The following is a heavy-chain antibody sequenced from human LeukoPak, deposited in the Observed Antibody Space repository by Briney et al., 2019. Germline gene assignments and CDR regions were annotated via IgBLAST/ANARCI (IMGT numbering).Heavy chain of an antibody. J-gene: IGHJ4*02. CDR1: GGSISSGGYY. V-gene: IGHV4-31*11. CDR2: IYYSGST. Sequence: SETLSLTCAVYGGSISSGGYYWSWIRQHPGKGLEWIGYIYYSGSTYYNPSLKSRVTISVDTSKNQFSLKLSSVTAADTAVYYCARDGGSISGFDYWGQGTLVTVSS. D-gene: IGHD2-15*01. CDR3: ARDGGSISGFDY.